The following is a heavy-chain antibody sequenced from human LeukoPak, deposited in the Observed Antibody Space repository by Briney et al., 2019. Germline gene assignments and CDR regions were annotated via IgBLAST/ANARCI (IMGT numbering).Heavy chain of an antibody. Sequence: GGSLRLSCAASGFTFSSYGMHWVRQAPAKGLEWVAIISYDGSNKYYADSVKGRLTISRDNSKNTPYLQMNSLRAEDTAVYYCAKSTTVTQRGYFDYWGQGTLVTVSS. CDR3: AKSTTVTQRGYFDY. CDR1: GFTFSSYG. D-gene: IGHD4-17*01. J-gene: IGHJ4*02. V-gene: IGHV3-30*18. CDR2: ISYDGSNK.